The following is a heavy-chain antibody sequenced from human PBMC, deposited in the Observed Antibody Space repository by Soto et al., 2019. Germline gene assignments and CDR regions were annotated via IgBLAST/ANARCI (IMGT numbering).Heavy chain of an antibody. V-gene: IGHV3-21*01. CDR1: GFTFSSYS. D-gene: IGHD2-15*01. Sequence: PGGSLRLSCAASGFTFSSYSMNWVRQAPWKGLEWVSSISSSSSYIYYADSVKGRFTISRDNAKNSLYLQMNSLRAEDTAVYYCARDNRVAAAPGDFDILGLGTMVTISS. CDR2: ISSSSSYI. J-gene: IGHJ3*02. CDR3: ARDNRVAAAPGDFDI.